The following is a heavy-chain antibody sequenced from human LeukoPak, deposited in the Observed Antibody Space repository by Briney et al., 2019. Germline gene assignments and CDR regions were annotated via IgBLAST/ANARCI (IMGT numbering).Heavy chain of an antibody. D-gene: IGHD6-13*01. J-gene: IGHJ1*01. CDR3: ARVAAGIGFFQH. V-gene: IGHV4-38-2*02. CDR1: GYSISSGYY. Sequence: SETLSLTCIVSGYSISSGYYWGWIRQPPGQGLEWIGNIHHSGSTYYNPSLKSRVTISVDTSKNQLSLKLSSVTAADTAVYYCARVAAGIGFFQHWGQGTLVTVSS. CDR2: IHHSGST.